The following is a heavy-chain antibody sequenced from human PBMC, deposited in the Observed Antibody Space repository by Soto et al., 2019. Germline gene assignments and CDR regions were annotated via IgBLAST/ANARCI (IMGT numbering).Heavy chain of an antibody. Sequence: PGGSLRLSCAASGFTFSSYSMNWVRQAPGKGLEWVSSISSSSSYIYYADSVKGRFTISRDNAKNSLYLQMNSLRAEDTAVYYCARTWVPLGYCSGGSCYSDDYWGQGTLVTVSS. CDR1: GFTFSSYS. D-gene: IGHD2-15*01. CDR3: ARTWVPLGYCSGGSCYSDDY. J-gene: IGHJ4*02. CDR2: ISSSSSYI. V-gene: IGHV3-21*01.